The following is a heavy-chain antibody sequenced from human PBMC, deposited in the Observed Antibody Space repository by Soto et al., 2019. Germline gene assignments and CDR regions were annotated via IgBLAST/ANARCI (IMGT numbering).Heavy chain of an antibody. Sequence: ASVKVSCKASGYTFTRYAMHWVRQAPGQRLEWMGWINAGNGNTKYSQKFQGRVTITRDTSASTAYMELSSLRFEVTAVYYCARGGEPIEYWGQGILVTVSS. V-gene: IGHV1-3*01. CDR2: INAGNGNT. CDR3: ARGGEPIEY. D-gene: IGHD2-21*01. J-gene: IGHJ4*02. CDR1: GYTFTRYA.